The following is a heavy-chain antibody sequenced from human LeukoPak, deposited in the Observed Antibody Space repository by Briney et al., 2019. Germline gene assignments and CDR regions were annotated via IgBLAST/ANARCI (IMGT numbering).Heavy chain of an antibody. D-gene: IGHD6-13*01. V-gene: IGHV3-7*01. CDR2: IKRDGREK. CDR1: GFTFNTYW. CDR3: ARDSGGSSVY. Sequence: GGSLRLSCAASGFTFNTYWMSWVRQAPGKGLEWVANIKRDGREKYYVDSVKGRFTISRDNAKNSLYLQMNSLRAEDTAVYYCARDSGGSSVYWGQGTLVTVSS. J-gene: IGHJ4*02.